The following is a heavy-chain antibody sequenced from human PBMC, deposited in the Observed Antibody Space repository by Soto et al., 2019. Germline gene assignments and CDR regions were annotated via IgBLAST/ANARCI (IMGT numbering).Heavy chain of an antibody. J-gene: IGHJ6*03. CDR1: GGSISSSSYY. D-gene: IGHD3-3*01. CDR3: AGVLRFLEWLLTDMDV. Sequence: SETLSLTCTVSGGSISSSSYYWGWIRQPPGKGLEWIGSIYYSGSTYYNPSLKSRVTISVDTSKNQFSLKLSSVTAADTAVYYCAGVLRFLEWLLTDMDVWGKGTTVTVPS. V-gene: IGHV4-39*01. CDR2: IYYSGST.